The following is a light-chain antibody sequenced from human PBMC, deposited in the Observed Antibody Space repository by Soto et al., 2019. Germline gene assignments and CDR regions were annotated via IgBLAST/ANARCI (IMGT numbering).Light chain of an antibody. Sequence: EIVMTQSPATLSVSPGEGATLSCRASQSLGYNLAWYQLQPGQPPRLLIYGASTRATGIPARFSGSGSGTEFTLTISSLQSEDFAVYYCQQCNNWPYTFGQGTKLEIK. CDR2: GAS. CDR1: QSLGYN. J-gene: IGKJ2*01. CDR3: QQCNNWPYT. V-gene: IGKV3-15*01.